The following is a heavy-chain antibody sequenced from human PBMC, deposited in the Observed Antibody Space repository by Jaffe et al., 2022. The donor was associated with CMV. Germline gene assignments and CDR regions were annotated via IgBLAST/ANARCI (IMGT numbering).Heavy chain of an antibody. Sequence: QVQLVESGGGVVQPGRSLRLSCAASGFTFSSYGMHWVRQAPGKGLEWVAVIWYDGSNKYYADSVKGRFTISRDNSKNTLYLQMNSLRAEDTAVYYCARDMGIFGVVIDQLPDDYWGQGTLVTVSS. CDR2: IWYDGSNK. D-gene: IGHD3-3*01. CDR1: GFTFSSYG. CDR3: ARDMGIFGVVIDQLPDDY. V-gene: IGHV3-33*08. J-gene: IGHJ4*02.